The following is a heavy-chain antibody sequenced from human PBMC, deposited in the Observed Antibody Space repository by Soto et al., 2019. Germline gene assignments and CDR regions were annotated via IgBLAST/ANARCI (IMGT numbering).Heavy chain of an antibody. CDR1: GFTFSSYA. V-gene: IGHV3-30*04. Sequence: GGSLRLSCAASGFTFSSYAMHWVRQAPGKGLEWVAVISYDGSNKYYADSVKGRFTISRDNSKNTLYLQMNSLRAEDTAVYYCARDANFFRSSWYGYFKHWGQGTLVTVSS. J-gene: IGHJ1*01. D-gene: IGHD6-13*01. CDR2: ISYDGSNK. CDR3: ARDANFFRSSWYGYFKH.